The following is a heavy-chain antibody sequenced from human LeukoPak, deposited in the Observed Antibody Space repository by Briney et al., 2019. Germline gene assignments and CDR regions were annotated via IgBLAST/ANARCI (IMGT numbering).Heavy chain of an antibody. V-gene: IGHV3-11*01. CDR3: ARVRVVDSCDYFDY. CDR2: ISSSGSTI. CDR1: GFTFSDYY. J-gene: IGHJ4*02. D-gene: IGHD5-12*01. Sequence: GGSLRLSCAASGFTFSDYYMSWIRQAPGKGLEWVSYISSSGSTIYYADSVKGRFTISRDNAKNSLYLQMNSLRAEDTAVYYCARVRVVDSCDYFDYWGQGTLVTVSS.